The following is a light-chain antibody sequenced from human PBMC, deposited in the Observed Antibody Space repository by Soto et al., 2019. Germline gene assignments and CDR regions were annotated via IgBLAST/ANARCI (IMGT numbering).Light chain of an antibody. CDR3: CSYAGSYTWV. J-gene: IGLJ3*02. V-gene: IGLV2-11*01. CDR2: DVS. CDR1: SSDVGGHNY. Sequence: QSALTQPRSVSGSPGQSVTISCTGTSSDVGGHNYVSWYQQHPDKAPKLIIYDVSKRPSGVPDRFSASKSGSTVSLTISGLQAEDESDYYCCSYAGSYTWVFGGGTKVTVL.